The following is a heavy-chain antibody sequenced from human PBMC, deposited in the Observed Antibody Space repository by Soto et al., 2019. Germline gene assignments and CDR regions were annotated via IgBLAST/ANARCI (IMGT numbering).Heavy chain of an antibody. CDR2: IYHSGST. Sequence: LALTCAVSGGSISSSHWWGWVRQAPGKGLEWIGEIYHSGSTNYNPSLKSRTTMSVDKSKNQFSVNLSSVTAADTAVYYCVRDADETAIVPATWLVWGRGTMVTVSS. J-gene: IGHJ6*02. V-gene: IGHV4-4*02. CDR3: VRDADETAIVPATWLV. D-gene: IGHD2-15*01. CDR1: GGSISSSHW.